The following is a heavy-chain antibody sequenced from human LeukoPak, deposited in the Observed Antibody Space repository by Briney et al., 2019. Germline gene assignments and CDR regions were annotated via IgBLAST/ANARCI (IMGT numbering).Heavy chain of an antibody. CDR2: IYYSGST. D-gene: IGHD3-10*01. CDR1: GGPISSYY. CDR3: ARGGYYGSGSLKNY. Sequence: SETLSLTCTVSGGPISSYYWSWIRQPPGKGLEWIGYIYYSGSTNYNPSLKSRVTISVDTSKNQFSLKLSSVTAADTAVYYCARGGYYGSGSLKNYWGQGTLVTVSS. J-gene: IGHJ4*02. V-gene: IGHV4-59*01.